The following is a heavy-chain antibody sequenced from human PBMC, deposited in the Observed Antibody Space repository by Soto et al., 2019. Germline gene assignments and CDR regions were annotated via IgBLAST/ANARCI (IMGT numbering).Heavy chain of an antibody. V-gene: IGHV3-73*01. D-gene: IGHD2-2*01. CDR1: GFTFSGSA. CDR3: TRLYCSSTSCSGV. Sequence: EVQLVESGGGLVQPGGSLKLSCAASGFTFSGSAMHWVRQASGKGLEWVGRIRSKANSYATAYAASVKGRFTISRDDSKNTAYLQMNSLKTEDTAVYYCTRLYCSSTSCSGVWGKGTTVTVSS. J-gene: IGHJ6*04. CDR2: IRSKANSYAT.